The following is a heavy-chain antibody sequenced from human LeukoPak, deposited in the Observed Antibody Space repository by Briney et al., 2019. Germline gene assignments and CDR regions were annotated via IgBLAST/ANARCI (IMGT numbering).Heavy chain of an antibody. CDR2: FDPEDDEI. J-gene: IGHJ4*02. CDR3: ATEATYFLY. CDR1: GYTLTQLS. Sequence: RASEKVSCKVSGYTLTQLSIHWVRQAPGKGLEWMGGFDPEDDEIIYAQKFQGRITVTEDTSTNTAYMELSSLTSEDTAMYYCATEATYFLYWGQGSLVTVFS. D-gene: IGHD2/OR15-2a*01. V-gene: IGHV1-24*01.